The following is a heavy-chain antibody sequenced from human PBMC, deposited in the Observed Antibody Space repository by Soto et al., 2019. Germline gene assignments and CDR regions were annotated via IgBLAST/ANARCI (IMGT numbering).Heavy chain of an antibody. CDR1: GGSISSSSYY. CDR3: ARLLRGSSWYEWFDP. V-gene: IGHV4-39*01. Sequence: SETLSLTCTVSGGSISSSSYYWGWIRQPPGKGLEWIGSIYYSGSTYYNPSLKSRVTISVDTSKNQFSLKLSSVTAADTAVYYCARLLRGSSWYEWFDPWGQGTLVTVSS. J-gene: IGHJ5*02. CDR2: IYYSGST. D-gene: IGHD6-13*01.